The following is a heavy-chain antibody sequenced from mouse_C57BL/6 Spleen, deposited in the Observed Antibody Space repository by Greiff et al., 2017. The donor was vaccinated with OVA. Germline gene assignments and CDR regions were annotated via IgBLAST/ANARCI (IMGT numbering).Heavy chain of an antibody. CDR2: IDPETGGT. V-gene: IGHV1-15*01. D-gene: IGHD2-5*01. Sequence: QVTLKESGAELVRPGASVTLSCKASGYTFTDYEMHWVKQTPVHGLEWIGAIDPETGGTAYNQKFKGKAILTADKSSSTAYMELRSLTSEDSAVYYCTRSYYSNYVWFAYWGQGTLVTVSA. CDR1: GYTFTDYE. CDR3: TRSYYSNYVWFAY. J-gene: IGHJ3*01.